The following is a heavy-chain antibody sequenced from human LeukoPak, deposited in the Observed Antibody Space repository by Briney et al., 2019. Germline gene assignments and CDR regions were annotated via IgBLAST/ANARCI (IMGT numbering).Heavy chain of an antibody. Sequence: GGSLRLSCVTSGFTSSNHAVHWVRQGPGKGLEWVAVISDDGTSKFYADSVKGRFTIFRDNSKNTLFLQINSLRPEDTAMYYCARDTYYNMDVWGQGTTVTVSS. V-gene: IGHV3-30*04. J-gene: IGHJ6*02. CDR2: ISDDGTSK. CDR3: ARDTYYNMDV. CDR1: GFTSSNHA.